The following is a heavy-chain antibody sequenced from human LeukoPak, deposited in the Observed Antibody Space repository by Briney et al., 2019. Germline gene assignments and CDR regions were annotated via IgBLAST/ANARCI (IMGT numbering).Heavy chain of an antibody. CDR2: IYFRGST. CDR1: GDSFSDYY. D-gene: IGHD1-1*01. V-gene: IGHV4-59*01. Sequence: SETLSLACSFSGDSFSDYYWTWIRRPPGGRLEWIGHIYFRGSTKYNPSLNNRVSISVDTSKNQVYLTLSSVTADDTAVYYCARAMRWTSGPVELGWFDRWGQGTLVIVSP. CDR3: ARAMRWTSGPVELGWFDR. J-gene: IGHJ5*02.